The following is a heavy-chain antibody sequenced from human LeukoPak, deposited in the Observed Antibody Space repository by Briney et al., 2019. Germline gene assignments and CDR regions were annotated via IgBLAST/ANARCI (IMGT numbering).Heavy chain of an antibody. Sequence: PSETLSLACTVSGGSISGSYEYWGWIRQPPGKGLQWIGHIYYSGSIYYNPSLRSRLTISIDTSKNQFSLKLGSVTAADTAVYYCARQSGSRGAFDIWGQGTMVIVSS. V-gene: IGHV4-39*01. D-gene: IGHD3-10*01. CDR2: IYYSGSI. J-gene: IGHJ3*02. CDR3: ARQSGSRGAFDI. CDR1: GGSISGSYEY.